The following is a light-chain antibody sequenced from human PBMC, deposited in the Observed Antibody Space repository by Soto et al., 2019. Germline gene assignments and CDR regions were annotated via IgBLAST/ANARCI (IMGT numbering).Light chain of an antibody. CDR2: SAS. J-gene: IGKJ4*01. CDR1: QSVSSNY. CDR3: QQYGGSPRVT. V-gene: IGKV3-20*01. Sequence: EIVLTQSPGTLSLSPGERVTLSYRASQSVSSNYLAWYQQKPGQAPRLLIYSASSRATGIPDRFSGSGSGTVFTLTINRLEPEDFAVYYCQQYGGSPRVTFGGGTKVEIK.